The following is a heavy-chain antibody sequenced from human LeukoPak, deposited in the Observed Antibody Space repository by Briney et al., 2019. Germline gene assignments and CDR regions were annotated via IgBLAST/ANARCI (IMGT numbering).Heavy chain of an antibody. CDR1: GYIFSIYG. Sequence: ASVKVSCKASGYIFSIYGINWVRQAPGQGLEWMGWISAYNGDTHYAQNVQGRVTMTTDTSTSTAYMELRSLRSDDTAVYYCARDLAGVARGPYYYGMDVWGQGTTVTVSS. CDR3: ARDLAGVARGPYYYGMDV. D-gene: IGHD2-21*01. J-gene: IGHJ6*02. V-gene: IGHV1-18*01. CDR2: ISAYNGDT.